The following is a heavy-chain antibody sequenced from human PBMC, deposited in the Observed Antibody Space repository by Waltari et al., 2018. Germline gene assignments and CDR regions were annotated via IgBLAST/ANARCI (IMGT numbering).Heavy chain of an antibody. D-gene: IGHD2-2*01. CDR2: IYYSGIT. Sequence: QLQLQESGPGLVKPSETLSLTCTVSGGSISSSSYYWGWIRQPPGKGLEWIGSIYYSGITDYNPSLKSRVTISVDTSKNQFSLKLISVTAADTAVYYCAILAGGVVPAAASFDYWGQGTLVTVSS. J-gene: IGHJ4*02. CDR3: AILAGGVVPAAASFDY. CDR1: GGSISSSSYY. V-gene: IGHV4-39*01.